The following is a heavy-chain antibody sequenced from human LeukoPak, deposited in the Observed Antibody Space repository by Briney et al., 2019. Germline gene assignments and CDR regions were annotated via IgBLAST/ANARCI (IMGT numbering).Heavy chain of an antibody. V-gene: IGHV3-48*04. J-gene: IGHJ4*02. D-gene: IGHD3-22*01. CDR1: GFTFSSYS. CDR3: ARSGYRAR. Sequence: QSGGSLRLSCAASGFTFSSYSMNWVRQAPGKWVEWVSYISRRSSTIYYAESVKGRFTISRDNAKNSLYLQMNSLRAADTAVYYCARSGYRARWGQGTLVTVSS. CDR2: ISRRSSTI.